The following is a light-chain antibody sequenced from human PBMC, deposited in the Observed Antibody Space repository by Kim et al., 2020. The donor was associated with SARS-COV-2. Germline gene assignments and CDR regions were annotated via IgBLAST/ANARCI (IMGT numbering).Light chain of an antibody. CDR2: KAS. CDR1: QSISYW. V-gene: IGKV1-5*03. J-gene: IGKJ4*01. Sequence: DIQMTQSPSTLSASVGDIVTITCRASQSISYWLAWYQQKAGKAPKLLIYKASSLQSGVPSRFSGSGSGTEFTLTISSLQPDDFATYYCQHYNSYPLTFGGGTKVDIK. CDR3: QHYNSYPLT.